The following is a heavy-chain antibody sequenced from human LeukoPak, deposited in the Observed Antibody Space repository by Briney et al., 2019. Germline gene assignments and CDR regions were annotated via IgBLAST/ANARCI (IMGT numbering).Heavy chain of an antibody. Sequence: GGSLRLSCAASGFTFSSYWMSWVRQAPGKGLEWVANIKQDGSEKYYVDSVKGRFTISRDNAKNTLYLQMNSLRAEDTALYYCAKDGIGGIYYDSSGYFDNWGQGTLVTVSS. V-gene: IGHV3-7*03. CDR2: IKQDGSEK. D-gene: IGHD3-22*01. J-gene: IGHJ4*02. CDR1: GFTFSSYW. CDR3: AKDGIGGIYYDSSGYFDN.